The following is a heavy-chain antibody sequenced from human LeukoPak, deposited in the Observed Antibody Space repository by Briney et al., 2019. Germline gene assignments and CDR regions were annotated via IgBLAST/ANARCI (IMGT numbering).Heavy chain of an antibody. Sequence: GASAKVSCKASGYTFTSYGISWVRQAPGQGLEWMGWISGYNGNTNYAQKLQGRVTMTTDTSTSTAFMELRSLTSDDTAVYYCATLSDYRGSRPFDIWGQGTMVTVSS. CDR2: ISGYNGNT. CDR1: GYTFTSYG. CDR3: ATLSDYRGSRPFDI. J-gene: IGHJ3*02. V-gene: IGHV1-18*01. D-gene: IGHD4-23*01.